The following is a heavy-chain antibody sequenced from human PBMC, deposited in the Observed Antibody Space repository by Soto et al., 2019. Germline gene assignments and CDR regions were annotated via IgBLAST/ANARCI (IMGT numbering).Heavy chain of an antibody. J-gene: IGHJ3*02. D-gene: IGHD3-3*01. CDR1: GFTFSIYA. CDR2: IWYDGSNK. CDR3: AREVRVRGFAFDI. V-gene: IGHV3-33*08. Sequence: GGSLRLSCAASGFTFSIYAMNWVRQAPDKGLEWVAVIWYDGSNKYYADSVKGRFTISRDNSKNTLYLQMNSLRAEDTAVYYCAREVRVRGFAFDIWGQGTMVTVSS.